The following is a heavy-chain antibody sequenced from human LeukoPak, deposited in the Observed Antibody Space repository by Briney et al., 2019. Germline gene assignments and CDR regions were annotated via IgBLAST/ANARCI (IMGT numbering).Heavy chain of an antibody. CDR2: IHGGDSEV. CDR3: ARSRRGTRDTFDY. V-gene: IGHV5-51*01. D-gene: IGHD1/OR15-1a*01. Sequence: GESLKISCEASGYSFTSHWIAWVRQTPGKGLEWMGSIHGGDSEVTDSPSFQGQVTISVDRSISAAYLQWSSLKASDTAIYYCARSRRGTRDTFDYWGQGTLLTVSS. CDR1: GYSFTSHW. J-gene: IGHJ4*02.